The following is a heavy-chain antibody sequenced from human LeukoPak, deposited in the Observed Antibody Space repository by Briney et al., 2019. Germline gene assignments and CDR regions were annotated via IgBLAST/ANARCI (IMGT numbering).Heavy chain of an antibody. D-gene: IGHD4-23*01. CDR2: IYYSGRS. Sequence: SETLSLTCTVSGGSIMVAAYSWSWIRQPPGKGLEWIGYIYYSGRSYYNPSLKSRVTISLDRSKNQFSLRLSSVTAADTAVYFCARGYGDNSGAFDIWGQGTLVTVSS. CDR3: ARGYGDNSGAFDI. J-gene: IGHJ3*02. V-gene: IGHV4-30-2*01. CDR1: GGSIMVAAYS.